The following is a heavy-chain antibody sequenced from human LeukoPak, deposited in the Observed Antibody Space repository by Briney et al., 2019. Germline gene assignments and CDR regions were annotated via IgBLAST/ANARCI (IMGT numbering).Heavy chain of an antibody. CDR2: ISGGGETT. J-gene: IGHJ4*02. CDR1: GFTFNNYA. Sequence: GGSLRLSCAASGFTFNNYAMNWVRHAPGKGLEWVSSISGGGETTYYADSAKGRFTISRDNSQNTLYLQMNSLRAEDTAVYYCARDYGDYVGYFFFDYWGQGTLVTVSS. D-gene: IGHD4-17*01. V-gene: IGHV3-23*01. CDR3: ARDYGDYVGYFFFDY.